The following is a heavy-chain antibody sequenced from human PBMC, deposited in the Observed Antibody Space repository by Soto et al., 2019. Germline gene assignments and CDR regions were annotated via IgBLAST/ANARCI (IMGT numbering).Heavy chain of an antibody. Sequence: GGSLRLSCAGSGFTFSNYAMTWVRQAPGKGLEWLSYIDFDSSPIKYADSVMGRFTVSRDNAKDPLYLQMNSLRPEDTAIYYCARGLGSSWLFLWGPGTLVTVSS. CDR2: IDFDSSPI. D-gene: IGHD6-13*01. CDR3: ARGLGSSWLFL. CDR1: GFTFSNYA. V-gene: IGHV3-48*01. J-gene: IGHJ4*02.